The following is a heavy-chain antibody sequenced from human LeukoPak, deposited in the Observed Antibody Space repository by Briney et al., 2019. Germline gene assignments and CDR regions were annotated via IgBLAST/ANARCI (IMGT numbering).Heavy chain of an antibody. J-gene: IGHJ6*04. D-gene: IGHD2-2*03. V-gene: IGHV1-3*01. CDR2: INADNGNT. CDR3: ARSWIEDYYYGMDV. Sequence: VASVKVSFKASGYTFTIYAIHWVRQAPGQRLEWMGWINADNGNTKYSQNFQGRVIITRDTSATTAYMELSSLRSEDTAVYYCARSWIEDYYYGMDVWGKGTSVTVSS. CDR1: GYTFTIYA.